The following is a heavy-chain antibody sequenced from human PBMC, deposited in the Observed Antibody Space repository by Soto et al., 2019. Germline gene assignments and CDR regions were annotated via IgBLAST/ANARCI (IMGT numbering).Heavy chain of an antibody. J-gene: IGHJ4*02. D-gene: IGHD6-6*01. CDR1: GFTFSSYA. Sequence: GGSLRLSCAASGFTFSSYAMSWVRQAPGKGLEWVSAISGSGGSTYYADSVKGRFTISRDNSKNTLYLQMNSLRAEDMAVYYCAKRIAARPYDWDYFDYWGQGTLVTVSS. V-gene: IGHV3-23*01. CDR2: ISGSGGST. CDR3: AKRIAARPYDWDYFDY.